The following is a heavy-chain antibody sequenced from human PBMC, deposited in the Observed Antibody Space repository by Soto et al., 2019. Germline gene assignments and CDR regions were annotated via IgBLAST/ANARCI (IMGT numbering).Heavy chain of an antibody. D-gene: IGHD3-22*01. CDR1: GGSISSGDYY. J-gene: IGHJ4*02. Sequence: SETLSLTCTVSGGSISSGDYYWSWIRQPPGKGLEWIGYIYYSGSTYYNPSLKSRVTISLDTSKNQFSLKLSSVTAADTAVYYCARRQEDDSSGYHHIDYWGRGTLVTVSS. CDR2: IYYSGST. CDR3: ARRQEDDSSGYHHIDY. V-gene: IGHV4-30-4*01.